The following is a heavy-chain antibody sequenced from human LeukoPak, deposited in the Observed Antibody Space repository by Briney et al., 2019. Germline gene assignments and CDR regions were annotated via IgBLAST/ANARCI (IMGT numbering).Heavy chain of an antibody. V-gene: IGHV3-48*03. J-gene: IGHJ4*02. Sequence: GGSLRLSCAASGFTFSSYEMNWVRQAPGKGLEWVSYISSSGSTIYYADSVKGRFTISRDNAKNSLYLQMNSLRAEDTAVYYCARVSRQGIYFDYWGQGTLVTVSS. CDR1: GFTFSSYE. CDR3: ARVSRQGIYFDY. CDR2: ISSSGSTI.